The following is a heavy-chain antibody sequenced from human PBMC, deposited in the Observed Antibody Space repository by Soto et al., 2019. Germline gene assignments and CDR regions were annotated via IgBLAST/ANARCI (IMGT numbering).Heavy chain of an antibody. Sequence: PGGSLRLSCAASGFTFSSYAMSWVRQAPGKGLEWVSAISGSGGSTYYADSVKGRFTISRDNSKNTLYLQMNSLRAEDAAVYYCAKAYWPYTVVTPVDYWGQGTLVTVSS. D-gene: IGHD2-21*02. V-gene: IGHV3-23*01. J-gene: IGHJ4*02. CDR2: ISGSGGST. CDR3: AKAYWPYTVVTPVDY. CDR1: GFTFSSYA.